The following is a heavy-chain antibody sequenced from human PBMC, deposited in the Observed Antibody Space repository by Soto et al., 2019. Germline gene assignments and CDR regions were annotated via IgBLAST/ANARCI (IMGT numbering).Heavy chain of an antibody. CDR1: GFTFSNYI. CDR2: ILHDGNNK. V-gene: IGHV3-30-3*01. J-gene: IGHJ4*02. Sequence: PGGSLRLSCAASGFTFSNYIMHWVRQAPGKGLEWVAIILHDGNNKYYADSVKGRFTISRDNSKNTLYLQMNSLRTEDTAIYYCARTFGGHLYSFDFWGQGTLVTVSS. CDR3: ARTFGGHLYSFDF. D-gene: IGHD3-16*01.